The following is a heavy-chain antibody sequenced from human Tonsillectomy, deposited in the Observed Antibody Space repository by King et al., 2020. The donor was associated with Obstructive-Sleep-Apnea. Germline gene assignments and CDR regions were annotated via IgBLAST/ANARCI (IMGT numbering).Heavy chain of an antibody. CDR2: FYHSESA. CDR3: ASEDGYNFGRHIYFDF. D-gene: IGHD5-24*01. J-gene: IGHJ4*02. Sequence: QLQESGPGLVKPSETLSLTCTVSGYSINSGFYWGWIRQPPGKGLEWIGRFYHSESASYNPSLKSRVTMSVDTSKDLFSLKLTSVTAADTAVYYCASEDGYNFGRHIYFDFWGQGTLVTVSS. V-gene: IGHV4-38-2*02. CDR1: GYSINSGFY.